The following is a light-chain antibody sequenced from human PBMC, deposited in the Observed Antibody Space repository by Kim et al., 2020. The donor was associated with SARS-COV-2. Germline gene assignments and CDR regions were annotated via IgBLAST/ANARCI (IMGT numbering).Light chain of an antibody. CDR3: QQYGYSPKT. Sequence: ETVMTQSPAPLSVPPGERATLSCRASQSVRSNLAWYQQKPGQAPRLLIYGASTRATGIPARFSGSGSGTEFTLIISSLQSEDFAVYYCQQYGYSPKTFGQGTKVDIK. CDR1: QSVRSN. J-gene: IGKJ1*01. CDR2: GAS. V-gene: IGKV3-15*01.